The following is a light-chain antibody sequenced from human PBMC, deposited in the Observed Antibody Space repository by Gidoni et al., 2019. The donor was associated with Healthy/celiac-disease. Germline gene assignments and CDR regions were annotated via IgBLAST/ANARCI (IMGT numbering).Light chain of an antibody. CDR2: AAS. J-gene: IGKJ4*01. CDR1: QSISSS. V-gene: IGKV1-39*01. Sequence: DIQMTQCPSSLSASVGDRVTITCRASQSISSSLNWYQQKPGKAPKLLIYAASSLQSGVPSRFSGSGSGTDFTLTISSLQPEDFATYYCQHSYSTPLTFGGGTKVEIK. CDR3: QHSYSTPLT.